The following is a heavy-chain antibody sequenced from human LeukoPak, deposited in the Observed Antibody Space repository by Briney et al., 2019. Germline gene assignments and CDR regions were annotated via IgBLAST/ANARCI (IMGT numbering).Heavy chain of an antibody. Sequence: GGSLRLACAASGFTFSTYSMNWVRQAPGKGLEWVSSISSGSSYIYYADSVKGRFTISRDNAKNSLYLQMNSLRDEDTAVYYCASSGYWGQGTLVTVSS. CDR3: ASSGY. J-gene: IGHJ4*02. V-gene: IGHV3-21*01. CDR1: GFTFSTYS. CDR2: ISSGSSYI. D-gene: IGHD6-25*01.